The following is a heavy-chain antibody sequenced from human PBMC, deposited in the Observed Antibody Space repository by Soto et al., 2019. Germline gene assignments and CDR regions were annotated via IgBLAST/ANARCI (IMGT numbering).Heavy chain of an antibody. CDR3: ARIGRYPNYFDY. CDR1: GGSISSYY. CDR2: IYYSGST. J-gene: IGHJ4*02. V-gene: IGHV4-59*01. D-gene: IGHD1-26*01. Sequence: QVQLQESGPGLVKPSETLSLTCTVSGGSISSYYWSWIRQPPGKGLEWIGYIYYSGSTNYNPSLKSRVTISVDMSKNQFSLKLSSVTAADTAVYYCARIGRYPNYFDYWGQGTLVTVSS.